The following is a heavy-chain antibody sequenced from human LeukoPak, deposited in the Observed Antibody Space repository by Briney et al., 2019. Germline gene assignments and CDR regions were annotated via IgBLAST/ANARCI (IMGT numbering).Heavy chain of an antibody. CDR3: ARDVGYCSGGSCYRWFAS. J-gene: IGHJ5*01. Sequence: GGSLRLSCAASGFTFSSYSISWVRQAPGKGMEWVSYISTSSAVMYYADSVKGRFTISRDDARNSVSLQMNSLRADDMAVYYCARDVGYCSGGSCYRWFASWGQGTLVIVSS. V-gene: IGHV3-48*01. CDR1: GFTFSSYS. CDR2: ISTSSAVM. D-gene: IGHD2-15*01.